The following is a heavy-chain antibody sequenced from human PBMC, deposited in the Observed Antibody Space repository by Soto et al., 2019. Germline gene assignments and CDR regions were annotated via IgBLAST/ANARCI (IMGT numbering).Heavy chain of an antibody. CDR1: GFTFSSHS. CDR2: ISSSSTYI. Sequence: GGSLRLSCAASGFTFSSHSMNWVRQAPGKGLEWVSSISSSSTYIYYADSVKGRFSISRDNAKNSLYLQMNSLRAEDTAVYYCARGGEVPGDYVSGYWGQGTLVTVSS. D-gene: IGHD4-17*01. J-gene: IGHJ4*02. V-gene: IGHV3-21*01. CDR3: ARGGEVPGDYVSGY.